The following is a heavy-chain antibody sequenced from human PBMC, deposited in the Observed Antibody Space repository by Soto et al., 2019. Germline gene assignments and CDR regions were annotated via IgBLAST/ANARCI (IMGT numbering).Heavy chain of an antibody. CDR1: GFTFSSYA. CDR3: ARGGGVAPAGSPLNYYYYGMDV. D-gene: IGHD6-13*01. V-gene: IGHV3-30-3*01. CDR2: ISYDGSNK. Sequence: GGSLRLSCAASGFTFSSYAMHWVRQAPGKGLEWVAVISYDGSNKYYADSVKGRFTISRDNSKNTLYLQMNSLRAEDTAVYYCARGGGVAPAGSPLNYYYYGMDVWGQGTTVTVSS. J-gene: IGHJ6*02.